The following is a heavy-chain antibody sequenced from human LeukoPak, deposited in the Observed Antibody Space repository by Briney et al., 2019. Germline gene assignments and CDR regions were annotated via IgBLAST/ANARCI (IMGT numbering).Heavy chain of an antibody. D-gene: IGHD6-13*01. V-gene: IGHV1-2*02. Sequence: ASVKVSCKSSGYTFTDYYMHWVRQPPGQGLEWMRLINPNSGSTNYAQKFQGRVTMTRDTSISTAYMELSRLRSDDTAVYYCARSRPGGIAAAYYFDYWGQGTLVTVSS. CDR2: INPNSGST. CDR1: GYTFTDYY. J-gene: IGHJ4*02. CDR3: ARSRPGGIAAAYYFDY.